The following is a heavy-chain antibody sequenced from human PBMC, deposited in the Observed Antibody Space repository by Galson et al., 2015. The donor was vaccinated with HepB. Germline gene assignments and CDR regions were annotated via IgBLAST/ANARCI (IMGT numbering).Heavy chain of an antibody. V-gene: IGHV1-18*01. Sequence: SVKVSCKASGYTFTSYGISWVRQAPGRGLEWMGWISAYNGNTNYAQKLQGRVTMTTDTSTSTAYMELRSLRSDDTAVYYCARLSYNWNYVRWFDPWGQGTLVTVSS. CDR2: ISAYNGNT. CDR1: GYTFTSYG. CDR3: ARLSYNWNYVRWFDP. D-gene: IGHD1-7*01. J-gene: IGHJ5*02.